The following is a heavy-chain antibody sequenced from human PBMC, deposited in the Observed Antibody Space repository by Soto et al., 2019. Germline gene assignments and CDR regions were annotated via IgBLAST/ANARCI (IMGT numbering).Heavy chain of an antibody. CDR3: ASRSQLLNWYFDL. V-gene: IGHV3-66*01. J-gene: IGHJ2*01. CDR1: GFTVSNNY. CDR2: LHIGGDT. Sequence: VQLVESGGGLVKPGGSLRLSCAASGFTVSNNYMTWVRQAPGKGLEWVSLLHIGGDTRYADSVKGRFTISRDNSKNTLYLQMNSLSAEDTAVYYCASRSQLLNWYFDLWGRGTLVTVSS. D-gene: IGHD1-1*01.